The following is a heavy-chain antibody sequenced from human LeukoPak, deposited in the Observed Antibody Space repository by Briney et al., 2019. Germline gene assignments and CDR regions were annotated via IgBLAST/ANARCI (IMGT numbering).Heavy chain of an antibody. J-gene: IGHJ4*02. D-gene: IGHD3-16*01. CDR3: AREPQSWDYLDY. CDR2: ISYDGSNK. V-gene: IGHV3-30-3*01. Sequence: GGSLRLSCAASGFTFSSYAMHWVRQAPGKGLEWVAVISYDGSNKYYADSVKGRFTISRDNSKNTLYLQMNSLRAEDTAVYYCAREPQSWDYLDYWGQGTLVTVSS. CDR1: GFTFSSYA.